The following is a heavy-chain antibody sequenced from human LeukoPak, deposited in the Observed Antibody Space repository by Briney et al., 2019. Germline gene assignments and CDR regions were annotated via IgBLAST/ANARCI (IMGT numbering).Heavy chain of an antibody. V-gene: IGHV1-2*02. CDR1: GYTFTGYY. CDR2: TNPNSGGT. Sequence: ASVKVSCKASGYTFTGYYMHWVRQAPGQGLEWMGWTNPNSGGTNYAQKLQGRVTMTRATSISTAYMELSRLRSYATAVYYCARDPKQQLVPRSGFDPWGQGTLVTVSS. D-gene: IGHD6-13*01. J-gene: IGHJ5*02. CDR3: ARDPKQQLVPRSGFDP.